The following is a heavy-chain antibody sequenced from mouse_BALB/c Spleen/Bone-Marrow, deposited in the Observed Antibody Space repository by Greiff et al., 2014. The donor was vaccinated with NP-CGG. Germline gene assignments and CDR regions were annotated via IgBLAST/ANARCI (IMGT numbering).Heavy chain of an antibody. J-gene: IGHJ3*01. CDR3: ASPIYYDYPLFAY. V-gene: IGHV2-9*02. D-gene: IGHD2-4*01. Sequence: VQLQQSGPGLVAPSQSLSITCTVSGFSLTSYGVHWVRQPPGKGLEWLGVIWAGGSTNYNPALMSRLSISKDNSKSQVFLKMNSLQTDDTAMYYCASPIYYDYPLFAYWGQGTLVTVSA. CDR2: IWAGGST. CDR1: GFSLTSYG.